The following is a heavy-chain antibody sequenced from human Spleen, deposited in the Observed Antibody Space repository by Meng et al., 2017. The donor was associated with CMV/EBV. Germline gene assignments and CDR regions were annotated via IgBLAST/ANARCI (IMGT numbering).Heavy chain of an antibody. CDR3: ARGYCSSTSCQGNNWFDP. J-gene: IGHJ5*02. CDR2: INHSGST. V-gene: IGHV4-34*01. CDR1: GSFSGYC. D-gene: IGHD2-2*01. Sequence: GSFSGYCWSWLRQPPGKGLEWIGEINHSGSTNYNPSLKSRVTISVDTSKNQFSLKLSSVTAADTAVYYCARGYCSSTSCQGNNWFDPWGQGTLVTVSS.